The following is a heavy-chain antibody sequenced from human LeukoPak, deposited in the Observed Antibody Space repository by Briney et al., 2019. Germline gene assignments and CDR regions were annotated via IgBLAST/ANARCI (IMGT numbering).Heavy chain of an antibody. D-gene: IGHD6-13*01. J-gene: IGHJ4*02. CDR3: VRDLFFAAAEREGDDY. Sequence: ASVKVSCKASGYTFTSYYMHWVRQAPGQGLEWMGIINPSGGSTSYAQKFQGRVTLTRDTSIYTAYMELSRLRSDDTAVYYCVRDLFFAAAEREGDDYWGQGTLVTVSS. CDR1: GYTFTSYY. CDR2: INPSGGST. V-gene: IGHV1-46*01.